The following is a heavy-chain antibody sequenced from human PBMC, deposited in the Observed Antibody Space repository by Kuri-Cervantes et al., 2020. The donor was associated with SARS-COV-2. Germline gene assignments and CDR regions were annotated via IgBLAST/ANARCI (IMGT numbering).Heavy chain of an antibody. D-gene: IGHD6-19*01. V-gene: IGHV3-30-3*01. CDR1: GFTFSSYA. J-gene: IGHJ4*03. CDR3: ARAHNGRAVADFDY. CDR2: ISYDGSNK. Sequence: LSLTCAASGFTFSSYAMHWVRQAPGKGLEWVAVISYDGSNKYYADSVKGRFTISRDNSKNTLYLQMNSLRAEDTAVYYCARAHNGRAVADFDYWGQGTTVTVSS.